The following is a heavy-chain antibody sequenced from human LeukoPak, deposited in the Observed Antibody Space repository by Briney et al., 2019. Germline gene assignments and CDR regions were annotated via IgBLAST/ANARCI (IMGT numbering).Heavy chain of an antibody. J-gene: IGHJ6*03. D-gene: IGHD2-8*01. CDR2: ISWNSGSI. CDR3: ARTNGVPYYYYMDV. Sequence: GGSLRLSCAASGFTFDDYAMHWVRQAPGKGLEWVSGISWNSGSIGYADSVKGRFTISRDNAKNSLYLQMNSLRAEDTAVYYCARTNGVPYYYYMDVWGKGTTVTVSS. CDR1: GFTFDDYA. V-gene: IGHV3-9*01.